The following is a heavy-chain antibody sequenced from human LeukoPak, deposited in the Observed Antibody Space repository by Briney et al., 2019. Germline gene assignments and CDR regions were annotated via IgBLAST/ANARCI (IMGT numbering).Heavy chain of an antibody. Sequence: GGSLRLSCAASGFTFSSYSMNWVRQAPGKGLEWVSSISSSSSYIYYADSVKGRFTISRDNAKNSLYLQMNSLRAEDTAVYYCAREEAAAAGLNCWGQGTLVTVSS. D-gene: IGHD6-13*01. CDR3: AREEAAAAGLNC. CDR2: ISSSSSYI. V-gene: IGHV3-21*01. J-gene: IGHJ4*02. CDR1: GFTFSSYS.